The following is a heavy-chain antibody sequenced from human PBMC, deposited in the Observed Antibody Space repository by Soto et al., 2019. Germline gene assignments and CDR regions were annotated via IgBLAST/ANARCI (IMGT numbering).Heavy chain of an antibody. CDR1: GFTFSSYA. Sequence: PGGSLRLSCAASGFTFSSYAMSWVRQAPGKGLEWVSAISGSGGSTYYADSVKGRFTISRDNSKNTLYLQMNSLRAEDTAVYYCAKVIVVVPAATPAGYDYWGQGTLVTVSS. V-gene: IGHV3-23*01. D-gene: IGHD2-2*01. CDR3: AKVIVVVPAATPAGYDY. J-gene: IGHJ4*02. CDR2: ISGSGGST.